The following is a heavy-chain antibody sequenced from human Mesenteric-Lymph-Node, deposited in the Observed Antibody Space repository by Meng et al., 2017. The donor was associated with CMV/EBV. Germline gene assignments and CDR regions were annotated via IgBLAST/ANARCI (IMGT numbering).Heavy chain of an antibody. D-gene: IGHD7-27*01. CDR2: INPNSGGT. Sequence: ASGATFTSYGIGWVRQAPGRGLEWMGWINPNSGGTNYAQNFQGRVTMTRDTSISTAYMELSRLRSDDTAVYYCARDVKLGVYYFDYWGQGTLVTVSS. CDR3: ARDVKLGVYYFDY. J-gene: IGHJ4*02. V-gene: IGHV1-2*02. CDR1: GATFTSYG.